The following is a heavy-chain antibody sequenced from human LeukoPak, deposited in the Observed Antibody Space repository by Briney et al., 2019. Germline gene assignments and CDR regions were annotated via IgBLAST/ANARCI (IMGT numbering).Heavy chain of an antibody. CDR2: ISSSRSTI. D-gene: IGHD3-22*01. CDR3: ASGYYDSSGYYWAFDI. V-gene: IGHV3-48*01. J-gene: IGHJ3*02. Sequence: GGSLRLSCAASGFTFSSYSMNGVRQAPGKGGEGVSYISSSRSTIYYADSVKGRFTISRDNAKNSVYVKMNSLRAEDRGVYYCASGYYDSSGYYWAFDIWGQGTMVTVSS. CDR1: GFTFSSYS.